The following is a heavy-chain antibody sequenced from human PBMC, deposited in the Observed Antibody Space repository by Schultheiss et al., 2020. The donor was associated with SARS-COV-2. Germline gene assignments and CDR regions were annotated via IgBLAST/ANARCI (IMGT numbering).Heavy chain of an antibody. CDR2: IYYSGST. J-gene: IGHJ4*02. D-gene: IGHD4-11*01. Sequence: SQTLSLTCTVSGGSISSSSYYWGWIRQPPGKGLEWIGSIYYSGSTYYNPSLKSRVTISVDTSKSQFSLKLSSVTAADTAVYYCARSPSYSNCVFDYWGQGTLVTVSS. V-gene: IGHV4-39*07. CDR1: GGSISSSSYY. CDR3: ARSPSYSNCVFDY.